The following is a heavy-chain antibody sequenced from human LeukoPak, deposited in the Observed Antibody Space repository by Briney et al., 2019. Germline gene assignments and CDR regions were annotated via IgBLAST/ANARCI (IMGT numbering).Heavy chain of an antibody. CDR3: AREREREALDY. V-gene: IGHV3-21*01. Sequence: GGSLRLSCTASGFTFSIYAMSWVRQAPGKGLEWVSSISSSSSYIYYADSVKGRFTISRDNAKNSLYLQVNSLRAEDTAVYYCAREREREALDYWGQGTLVTVSS. CDR1: GFTFSIYA. CDR2: ISSSSSYI. J-gene: IGHJ4*02.